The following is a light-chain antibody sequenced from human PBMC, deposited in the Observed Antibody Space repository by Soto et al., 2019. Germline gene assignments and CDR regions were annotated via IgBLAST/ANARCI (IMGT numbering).Light chain of an antibody. J-gene: IGKJ4*01. Sequence: DIQMTQSTSSLSASVGDRDTITCRASQSMSNYLAWYKQKPGKIPNLLIYAASTLQAGVPSRFSGSGSWTDFTLTVSSLQPEDVAAYYCQKYNSSPLTFGVGTKVDIK. CDR1: QSMSNY. V-gene: IGKV1-27*01. CDR3: QKYNSSPLT. CDR2: AAS.